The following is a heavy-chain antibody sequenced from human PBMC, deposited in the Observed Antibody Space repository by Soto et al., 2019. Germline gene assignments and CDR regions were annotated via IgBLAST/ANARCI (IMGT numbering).Heavy chain of an antibody. CDR2: IIPIFGTP. CDR3: ARDRDDYGSGNYYNRIDF. J-gene: IGHJ4*02. Sequence: QVQLVQSGAEVKKPGSSVKVXCXAXXGXFXTYAIXXLRQAPGQGLEWMGGIIPIFGTPNYAQRFQGRVTITADESTTTSYMELSRLKSEDTAVYYCARDRDDYGSGNYYNRIDFWGQGTLVTVSS. CDR1: XGXFXTYA. D-gene: IGHD3-10*01. V-gene: IGHV1-69*01.